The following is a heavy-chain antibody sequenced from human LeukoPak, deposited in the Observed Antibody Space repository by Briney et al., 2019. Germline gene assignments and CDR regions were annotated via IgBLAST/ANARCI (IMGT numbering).Heavy chain of an antibody. CDR3: AREEMGWSNHYYVDV. J-gene: IGHJ6*02. CDR2: INCQSGGT. CDR1: GYTFTGYY. V-gene: IGHV1-2*02. D-gene: IGHD3-10*01. Sequence: ASVKVSCKASGYTFTGYYMHWMRQAPGQGLEWMGWINCQSGGTNYAQNSQGRVTMTRDTSTSTAYLELSSLRSDDTAVYYCAREEMGWSNHYYVDVWGQGTTVIVSS.